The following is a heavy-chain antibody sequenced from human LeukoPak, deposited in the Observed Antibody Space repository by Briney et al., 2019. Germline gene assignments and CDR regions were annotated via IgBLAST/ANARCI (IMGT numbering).Heavy chain of an antibody. CDR3: ARANLMTTSVGGFDY. CDR2: TYYRSKWYN. J-gene: IGHJ4*02. V-gene: IGHV6-1*01. D-gene: IGHD4-17*01. CDR1: ADSVSSNSAA. Sequence: SQTLSLTCAISADSVSSNSAAWNWIRQSPSRGLEWLGRTYYRSKWYNDYAVSVKSRITINPDTSKNQFSLQLSSVTPEDTAVYYCARANLMTTSVGGFDYWGQGTLVTVSS.